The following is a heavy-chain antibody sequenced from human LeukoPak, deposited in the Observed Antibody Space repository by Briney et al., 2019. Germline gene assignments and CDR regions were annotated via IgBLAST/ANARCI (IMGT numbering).Heavy chain of an antibody. Sequence: SETLSLTCAVYGGSFSGYYWSWIRQPPGKGLEWIGEINHSGSTNYNPSLKSRVTISVDTSKNQFSLKLSSVTAADTAVYYCARMAAAGYYYYYYYMDVWGKGTTVTVSS. CDR1: GGSFSGYY. CDR3: ARMAAAGYYYYYYYMDV. D-gene: IGHD6-13*01. J-gene: IGHJ6*03. V-gene: IGHV4-34*01. CDR2: INHSGST.